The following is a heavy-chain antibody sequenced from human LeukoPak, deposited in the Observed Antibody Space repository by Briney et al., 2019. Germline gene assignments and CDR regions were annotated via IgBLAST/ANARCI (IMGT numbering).Heavy chain of an antibody. Sequence: GGSLRLSCAASGFTLSSYWRTWVRQAPGRGLEWVANIKGDGSECYYADSVMGRFMISRDNAKNSLYLQMNSLRVDDTAVYYCARDQSAGASDIWGQGTMVTVSS. CDR2: IKGDGSEC. CDR1: GFTLSSYW. J-gene: IGHJ3*02. CDR3: ARDQSAGASDI. V-gene: IGHV3-7*01.